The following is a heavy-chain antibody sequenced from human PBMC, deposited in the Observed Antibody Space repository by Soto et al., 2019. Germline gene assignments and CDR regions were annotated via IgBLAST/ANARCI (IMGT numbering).Heavy chain of an antibody. D-gene: IGHD5-18*01. J-gene: IGHJ6*03. Sequence: SETLSLTCTVSSGSISSSNWWSWVRQPPGKGLEWIGEVHHSGTTNYNASLKSRVTMSVDKSKNQLSLKLNSVSAADTAMYYCASAANYYMGVWGKGTTVTVSS. CDR1: SGSISSSNW. CDR2: VHHSGTT. CDR3: ASAANYYMGV. V-gene: IGHV4-4*02.